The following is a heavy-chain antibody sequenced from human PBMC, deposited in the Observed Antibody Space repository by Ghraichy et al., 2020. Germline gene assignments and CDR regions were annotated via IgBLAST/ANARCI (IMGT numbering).Heavy chain of an antibody. CDR1: GYTFTGYY. Sequence: ASVKVSCKASGYTFTGYYIHWVRQAPGQGLEYMGWINPNSGDTKYAHKFQGRVTMTRDTSISTAYMDLSRLTSEDTAVYFCARDWQHMFVMTTTPDAFDIWGQGTMVTVSS. CDR3: ARDWQHMFVMTTTPDAFDI. D-gene: IGHD3-10*02. V-gene: IGHV1-2*02. CDR2: INPNSGDT. J-gene: IGHJ3*02.